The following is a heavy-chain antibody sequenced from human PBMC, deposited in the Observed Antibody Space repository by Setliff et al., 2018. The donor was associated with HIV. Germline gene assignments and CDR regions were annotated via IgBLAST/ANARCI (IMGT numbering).Heavy chain of an antibody. CDR1: GFTFSSYW. CDR2: IKQDGSEK. CDR3: ARDKFPRYDDRRPYYFDY. V-gene: IGHV3-7*01. Sequence: PGGSLRLSCAASGFTFSSYWMSWVRQAPGKELEWVANIKQDGSEKYYADSVKGRFTISRDNAKNSMSLQMDSLRAEDTAVYYCARDKFPRYDDRRPYYFDYWGQGTLVTVS. J-gene: IGHJ4*02. D-gene: IGHD3-22*01.